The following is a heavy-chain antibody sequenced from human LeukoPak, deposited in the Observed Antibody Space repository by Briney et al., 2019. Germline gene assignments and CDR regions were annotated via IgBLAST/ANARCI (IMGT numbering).Heavy chain of an antibody. CDR1: GFTFSSYA. D-gene: IGHD2-15*01. CDR3: AKLGSLYWGYCSGGGNCYNRGYYFDY. Sequence: PGGSLRLSCAASGFTFSSYAMSWVRQAPGKGLEWVSTIGGGGAGTYYADSVKGRFTISRGNSKNTLFLQMNSLRAEDTAVYYCAKLGSLYWGYCSGGGNCYNRGYYFDYWGQGTLVTVSS. CDR2: IGGGGAGT. V-gene: IGHV3-23*01. J-gene: IGHJ4*02.